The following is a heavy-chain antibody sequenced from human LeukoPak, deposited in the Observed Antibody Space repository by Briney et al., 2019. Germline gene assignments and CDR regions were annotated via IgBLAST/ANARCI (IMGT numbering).Heavy chain of an antibody. D-gene: IGHD6-19*01. J-gene: IGHJ6*02. CDR3: ARVDSSGWNYYYYYGMDV. CDR1: GFTFSSYA. Sequence: GGSLRLSCAASGFTFSSYAMHWVRQAPGKGLEWVAVISYDGSNKYYADSVKGRFTISRDNSKNTLYLQMNSLRAEDTAVYYCARVDSSGWNYYYYYGMDVWGQGTTVTVSS. CDR2: ISYDGSNK. V-gene: IGHV3-30-3*01.